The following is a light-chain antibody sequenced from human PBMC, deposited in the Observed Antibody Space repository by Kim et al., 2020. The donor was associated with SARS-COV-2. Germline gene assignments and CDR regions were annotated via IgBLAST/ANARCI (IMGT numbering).Light chain of an antibody. CDR2: DVN. V-gene: IGLV2-8*01. CDR1: TSDVGAYNY. CDR3: SSYAGSNIVL. Sequence: GQSVTISCTGTTSDVGAYNYVSWYQQHPGKAPKLMIYDVNKRPSGVPDRFSGSKSGNTASLTVSGLQAEDEADYYCSSYAGSNIVLFGGGTQLTVL. J-gene: IGLJ3*02.